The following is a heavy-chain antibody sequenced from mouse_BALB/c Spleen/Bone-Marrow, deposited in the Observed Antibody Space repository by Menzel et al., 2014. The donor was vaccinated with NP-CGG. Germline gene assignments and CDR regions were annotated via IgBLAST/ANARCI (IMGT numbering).Heavy chain of an antibody. CDR1: GFTFTDYY. CDR2: IRNKANGYTT. D-gene: IGHD1-2*01. CDR3: ARDNYYGYHWYFDA. V-gene: IGHV7-3*02. Sequence: EVKLMESGGGLVQPGGSLRLSCATSGFTFTDYYMSWVRQPPGKALEWLGFIRNKANGYTTEYSASVKGRFTISRDNSQSILYLQMNTLRAEDSATYYCARDNYYGYHWYFDAWGAGTTVTVSS. J-gene: IGHJ1*01.